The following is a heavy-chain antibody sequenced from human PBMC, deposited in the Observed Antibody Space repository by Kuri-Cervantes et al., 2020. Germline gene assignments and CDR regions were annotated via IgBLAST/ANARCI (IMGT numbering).Heavy chain of an antibody. CDR3: ARDRARGVGATTNPLYGMDV. D-gene: IGHD1-26*01. Sequence: ASVKVSCKASGYTFTSYGISWVRQAPGQGLEWMGWISAYNGNTSYAQKFQGRVTMTRDTSTSTVYMELSSLRSEDTAVYYCARDRARGVGATTNPLYGMDVWGQGTTVTVSS. CDR2: ISAYNGNT. V-gene: IGHV1-18*01. J-gene: IGHJ6*02. CDR1: GYTFTSYG.